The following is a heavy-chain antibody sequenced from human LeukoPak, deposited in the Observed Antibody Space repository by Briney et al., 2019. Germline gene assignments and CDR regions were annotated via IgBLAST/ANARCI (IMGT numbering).Heavy chain of an antibody. D-gene: IGHD3-22*01. V-gene: IGHV4-39*01. Sequence: SETLSLTCTVSGGSISSSSYYWGWIRQPPGKGLEWIGSIYYSGSTYYNPSLKSLFTISVDTSKNQFSLKLSSVTAADTAVYYCARAKPPYYYDSSGLTFDYWGQGTLVTVSS. CDR3: ARAKPPYYYDSSGLTFDY. CDR1: GGSISSSSYY. CDR2: IYYSGST. J-gene: IGHJ4*02.